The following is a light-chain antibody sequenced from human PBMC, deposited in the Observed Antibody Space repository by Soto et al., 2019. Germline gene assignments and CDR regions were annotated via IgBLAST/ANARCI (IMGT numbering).Light chain of an antibody. V-gene: IGLV2-11*01. CDR1: SSDVGGYNY. J-gene: IGLJ1*01. CDR3: CSDAGSFYV. CDR2: DVS. Sequence: QSALTQPRSVSGSPGQSVTISCTGTSSDVGGYNYVSWYQQHPGKAPKLMIYDVSKRPSGVPDRFSGSKSGNTASLTISGLQAEDEADYCCCSDAGSFYVFGTGTKLTVL.